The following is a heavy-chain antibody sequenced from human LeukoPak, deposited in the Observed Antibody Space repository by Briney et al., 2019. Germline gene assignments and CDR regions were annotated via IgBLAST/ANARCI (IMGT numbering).Heavy chain of an antibody. CDR2: ISAYNGNT. CDR1: GYTFTSYG. Sequence: GASVKVSCKASGYTFTSYGISWVRQAPGQGLEWMGWISAYNGNTNYAQKLQGRVTMTTDTSTSTAYMELRSLRSDDTVVYYCARLGGAAGSNAEYFQHWGQGTLVTVSS. CDR3: ARLGGAAGSNAEYFQH. V-gene: IGHV1-18*01. J-gene: IGHJ1*01. D-gene: IGHD6-13*01.